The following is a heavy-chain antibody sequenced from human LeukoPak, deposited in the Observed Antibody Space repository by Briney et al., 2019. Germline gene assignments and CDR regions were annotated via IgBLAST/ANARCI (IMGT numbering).Heavy chain of an antibody. J-gene: IGHJ3*02. CDR1: GGSISSYY. CDR2: IYYSGST. Sequence: PSETLSLTCTVSGGSISSYYWSWIRQPPGKGLEWIGYIYYSGSTNYNPSLKSRVTISVDTSKNQFSLKLSSVTAADTAVYYCAREYDVTMVRGGAFDIWGQGTMVTVSS. V-gene: IGHV4-59*12. D-gene: IGHD3-10*01. CDR3: AREYDVTMVRGGAFDI.